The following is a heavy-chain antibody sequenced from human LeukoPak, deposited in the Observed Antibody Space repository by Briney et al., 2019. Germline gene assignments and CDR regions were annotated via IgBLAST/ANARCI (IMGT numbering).Heavy chain of an antibody. J-gene: IGHJ4*02. CDR1: GFTFSSYA. CDR3: ATDYYVSGSYYRLFY. V-gene: IGHV3-23*01. Sequence: PGGSLRLSCAASGFTFSSYAMSWVRQAPGKGLEWVSATSGSGGSTYYADSVKGRFTISRDNSKNTLYLQMNSLRAEDTAIYYCATDYYVSGSYYRLFYWGQGTLVTVSS. CDR2: TSGSGGST. D-gene: IGHD3-10*01.